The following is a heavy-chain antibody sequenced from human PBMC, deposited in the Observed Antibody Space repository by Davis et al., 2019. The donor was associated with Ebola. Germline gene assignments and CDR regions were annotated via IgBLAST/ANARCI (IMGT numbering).Heavy chain of an antibody. CDR2: ISYAGSNK. CDR3: AKDVSTWTAIIVHGMDV. V-gene: IGHV3-30*18. CDR1: GFTFSSYG. J-gene: IGHJ6*02. D-gene: IGHD2-21*02. Sequence: GESLKISCAASGFTFSSYGMHWVRQAPGKGLEWVAVISYAGSNKYYADSVKGRFTISRDNSKNTLYLQMNSLRAEDTAVYYCAKDVSTWTAIIVHGMDVWGQGTTVTVSS.